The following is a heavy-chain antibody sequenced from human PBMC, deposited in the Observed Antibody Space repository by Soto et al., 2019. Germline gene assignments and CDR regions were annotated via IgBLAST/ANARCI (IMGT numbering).Heavy chain of an antibody. V-gene: IGHV4-61*01. CDR3: ARAQDGDYDY. CDR1: GGSVRSGNFY. D-gene: IGHD4-17*01. J-gene: IGHJ4*02. CDR2: INYSGST. Sequence: SETLSLTCSVSGGSVRSGNFYWSWIRQTPGKGLEWIGYINYSGSTKYNPSLKSRVTISVDTSKNQLSLRLSSVTAADTAVYYCARAQDGDYDYWGQGTLVTVSS.